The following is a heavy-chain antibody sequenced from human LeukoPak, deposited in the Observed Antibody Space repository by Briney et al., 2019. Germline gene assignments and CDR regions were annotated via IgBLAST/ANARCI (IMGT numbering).Heavy chain of an antibody. V-gene: IGHV3-23*01. CDR1: GFTFSNFA. CDR2: ISDSGGGT. CDR3: AKVGVGWMAFEY. Sequence: GGSLRLSCAASGFTFSNFAMSWVRQAPGKGLQWVSAISDSGGGTFYADSVKGRFTISRDNSKNTLYLQMNSLRAEDTAVYYCAKVGVGWMAFEYWGQGTLVTVSS. J-gene: IGHJ4*02. D-gene: IGHD3-16*01.